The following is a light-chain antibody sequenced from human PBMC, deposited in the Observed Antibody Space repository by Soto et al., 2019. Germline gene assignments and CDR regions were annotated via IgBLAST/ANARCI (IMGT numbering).Light chain of an antibody. CDR2: GAS. V-gene: IGKV3-20*01. CDR1: QSISSRN. CDR3: QQYGSSPQFT. Sequence: IVLTQSPGTVSLSAGERATLSCRASQSISSRNLAWYQQKPGQAPRLLIYGASSRATGSPDRFSGSGSGTDFTLTISRLEPEDFEVYYCQQYGSSPQFTFGQGTRLEIK. J-gene: IGKJ5*01.